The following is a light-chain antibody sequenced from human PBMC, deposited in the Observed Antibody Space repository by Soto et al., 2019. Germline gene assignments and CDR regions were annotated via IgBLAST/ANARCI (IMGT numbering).Light chain of an antibody. J-gene: IGKJ1*01. CDR2: GAS. Sequence: ETVMTQSPALLSVSPGERATLSCRASQSVDSRLAWYQQKPGQAPRLLIYGASTRATGIPARFSGSGSGTEFTLTISSLQSEDSAIYYCQQFSDSPPERTFGQGTKVEVK. CDR3: QQFSDSPPERT. V-gene: IGKV3-15*01. CDR1: QSVDSR.